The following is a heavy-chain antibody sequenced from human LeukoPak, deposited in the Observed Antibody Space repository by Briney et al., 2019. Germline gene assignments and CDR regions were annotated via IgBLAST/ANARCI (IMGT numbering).Heavy chain of an antibody. V-gene: IGHV1-18*04. CDR1: GYTFTGYY. CDR3: ARAPMRGQSPIDY. Sequence: VASVKVSCKASGYTFTGYYMHWVRQAPGQGLEWMGWISAYNGNTNYAQKLQGRVTMTTDTSTSTAYMELRSLRSDDTAVYYCARAPMRGQSPIDYWGQGTLVTVSS. J-gene: IGHJ4*02. CDR2: ISAYNGNT. D-gene: IGHD3-22*01.